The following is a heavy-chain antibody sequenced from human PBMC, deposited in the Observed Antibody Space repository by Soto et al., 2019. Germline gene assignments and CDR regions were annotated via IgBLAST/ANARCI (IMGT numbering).Heavy chain of an antibody. D-gene: IGHD4-17*01. CDR2: ISSSSRYI. Sequence: GGSLRLSCAASGFTFSSYSMNWVRQAPGKGLEWVSSISSSSRYIYYADSVKGRFTISRDNAKNSLYLQMKSLRAEDTAVYYCARGSVGTVTYLDWFDPWGQGTLVTVSS. V-gene: IGHV3-21*01. J-gene: IGHJ5*02. CDR3: ARGSVGTVTYLDWFDP. CDR1: GFTFSSYS.